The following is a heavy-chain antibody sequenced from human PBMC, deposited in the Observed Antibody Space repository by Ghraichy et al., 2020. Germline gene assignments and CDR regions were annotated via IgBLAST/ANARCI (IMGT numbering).Heavy chain of an antibody. Sequence: GGSLRLSCAASGFTFSSYAMSWVRQAPGKGLEWVSAISGSGGSTYYADSVKGRFTISRDNSKNTLYLQMNSLRAEDTAVYYCAKDEFMGIAVAGIFDYWGQGTLVTVSS. CDR1: GFTFSSYA. D-gene: IGHD6-19*01. CDR2: ISGSGGST. CDR3: AKDEFMGIAVAGIFDY. J-gene: IGHJ4*02. V-gene: IGHV3-23*01.